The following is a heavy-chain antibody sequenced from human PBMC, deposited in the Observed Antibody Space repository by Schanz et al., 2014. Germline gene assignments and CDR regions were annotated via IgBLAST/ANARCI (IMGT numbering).Heavy chain of an antibody. Sequence: QVQLVESGGGVVQPGRSLRLSCAASGFTFSVYGMHWVRQAPGKGPEWVAVISYDGSNKYYADSVEGRFTISRDNAKNSLFLQMNSLRVEDTAVYYCAKARRKSNCSGGRCFHYSYYGMDVWGQGTTVTVSS. V-gene: IGHV3-30*19. CDR3: AKARRKSNCSGGRCFHYSYYGMDV. D-gene: IGHD2-15*01. J-gene: IGHJ6*02. CDR2: ISYDGSNK. CDR1: GFTFSVYG.